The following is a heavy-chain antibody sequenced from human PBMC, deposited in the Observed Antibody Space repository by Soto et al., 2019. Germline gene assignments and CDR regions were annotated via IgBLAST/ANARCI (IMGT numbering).Heavy chain of an antibody. CDR1: GGSITTYQ. V-gene: IGHV4-59*01. CDR3: ARDYGDYPFFFAY. Sequence: SETLSLTCTVSGGSITTYQWSWIRQPPGKGLEWIGGYSGFTDYNPSLESRATISVDHSKNQFSLTLRSVTAADTAVYYCARDYGDYPFFFAYRGQGSLDTGSS. D-gene: IGHD4-17*01. J-gene: IGHJ4*02. CDR2: YSGFT.